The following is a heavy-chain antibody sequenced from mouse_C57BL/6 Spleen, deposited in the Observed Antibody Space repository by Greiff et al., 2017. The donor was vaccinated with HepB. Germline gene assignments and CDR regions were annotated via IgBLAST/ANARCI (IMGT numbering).Heavy chain of an antibody. Sequence: EVQLQQSGPGLVKPSQSLSLTCSVTGYSITSGYYWNWIRQFPGNKLEWMGYISYDGSNNYNPSLKNRISITRDTSKNQFFLKLNSVTTEDTATYYCARRGLRTYAMDYWGQGTSVTVSS. D-gene: IGHD2-4*01. CDR2: ISYDGSN. V-gene: IGHV3-6*01. J-gene: IGHJ4*01. CDR3: ARRGLRTYAMDY. CDR1: GYSITSGYY.